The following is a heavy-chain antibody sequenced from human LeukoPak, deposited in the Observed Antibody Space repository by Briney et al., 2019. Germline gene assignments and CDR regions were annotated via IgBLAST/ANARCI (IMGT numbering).Heavy chain of an antibody. J-gene: IGHJ1*01. V-gene: IGHV3-23*01. CDR1: GFTFSSYA. D-gene: IGHD6-19*01. CDR3: AKDPAVANTARRFQH. CDR2: ISGSGAST. Sequence: GGSLRLSCEASGFTFSSYAMSWGRQAPGKGLEWVSAISGSGASTYYADSVKGRFTISRDNSKNTLYLQMNSLRVEDTAVYYCAKDPAVANTARRFQHWGQGTLVTVTS.